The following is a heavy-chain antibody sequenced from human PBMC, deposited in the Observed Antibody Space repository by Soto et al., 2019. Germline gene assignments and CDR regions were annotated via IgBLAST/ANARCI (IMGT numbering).Heavy chain of an antibody. CDR2: LSAHNGNT. V-gene: IGHV1-18*01. CDR1: GYAFTTYG. Sequence: QVHLVQSGAEGKKPGASVKVSCKGSGYAFTTYGITWVRQAPGQGLEWMGWLSAHNGNTNNAQKLQGRVTVARDTSTSTAYMGLRSLRPDDTAVYYCARGWYGDYWGQGALVTVSS. J-gene: IGHJ4*02. D-gene: IGHD2-15*01. CDR3: ARGWYGDY.